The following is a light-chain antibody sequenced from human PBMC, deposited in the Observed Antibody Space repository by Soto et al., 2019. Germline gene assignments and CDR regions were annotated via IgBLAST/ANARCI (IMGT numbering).Light chain of an antibody. CDR2: GNS. Sequence: QLVLTQPPSVSGAPGQRVTISCTGSSSNIGAGYDVHWYQQLPGTAPKLLIYGNSNRPSGVPDRFSGSKSGTSASLAITGLQAEDEADYYRQSYDSSLSGWVFGGGTKRTVL. CDR3: QSYDSSLSGWV. J-gene: IGLJ3*02. V-gene: IGLV1-40*01. CDR1: SSNIGAGYD.